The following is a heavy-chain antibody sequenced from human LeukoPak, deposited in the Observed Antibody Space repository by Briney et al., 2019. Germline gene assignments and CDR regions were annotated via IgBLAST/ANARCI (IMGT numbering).Heavy chain of an antibody. J-gene: IGHJ5*02. CDR3: AREDSGSSPGNWFDP. D-gene: IGHD3-10*01. V-gene: IGHV4-34*09. CDR1: GGSFSGYY. CDR2: IYYSGST. Sequence: PSETLSLTCAVYGGSFSGYYWSWIRQPPGKGLEWIGYIYYSGSTYYNPSLKSRVTISVDTSKNQFSLKLSSVTAADTAVYYCAREDSGSSPGNWFDPWGQGTLVTVSS.